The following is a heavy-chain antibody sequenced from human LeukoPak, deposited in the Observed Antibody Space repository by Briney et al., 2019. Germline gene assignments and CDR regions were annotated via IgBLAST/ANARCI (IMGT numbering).Heavy chain of an antibody. Sequence: GGSLRLSCAASGFTFSSCGMHWVRQAPGKGLEWVAVISYDGSNNYYADSVKGRLTTSTDTSKNTPYLQMDSLRVEDTAVYYCAREDIVVVPAAIHYYGMDVWGEGTTVTVSS. CDR2: ISYDGSNN. CDR3: AREDIVVVPAAIHYYGMDV. V-gene: IGHV3-30*03. CDR1: GFTFSSCG. J-gene: IGHJ6*04. D-gene: IGHD2-2*01.